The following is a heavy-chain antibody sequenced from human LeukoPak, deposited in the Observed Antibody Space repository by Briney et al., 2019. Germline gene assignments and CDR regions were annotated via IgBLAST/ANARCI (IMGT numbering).Heavy chain of an antibody. J-gene: IGHJ4*02. CDR3: ARGVGHSYGYRPDKFDY. Sequence: SETLSLTCTVSGHSISSGHYWGWIRQPPGKGLEWIGSIYHSGSTYYNPSLKSRVTVSVDTSKNQFSLKLSSVTAADTAVYYCARGVGHSYGYRPDKFDYWGQGTLVTVSS. CDR2: IYHSGST. D-gene: IGHD5-18*01. CDR1: GHSISSGHY. V-gene: IGHV4-38-2*02.